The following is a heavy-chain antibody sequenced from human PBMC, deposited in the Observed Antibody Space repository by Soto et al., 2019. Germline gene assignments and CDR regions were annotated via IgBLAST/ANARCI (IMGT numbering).Heavy chain of an antibody. CDR3: ARSGYGGGSLRYFDWLSYYYYMDV. CDR1: GGSISSSSYY. J-gene: IGHJ6*03. CDR2: IYYSGST. Sequence: SETLSLTCTVSGGSISSSSYYWGWIRQPPGKGLEWIGSIYYSGSTYYNPSLKSRVTISVDTSKNQFSLKLSSVTAADTAVYYCARSGYGGGSLRYFDWLSYYYYMDVWGKGTTVTVSS. D-gene: IGHD3-9*01. V-gene: IGHV4-39*01.